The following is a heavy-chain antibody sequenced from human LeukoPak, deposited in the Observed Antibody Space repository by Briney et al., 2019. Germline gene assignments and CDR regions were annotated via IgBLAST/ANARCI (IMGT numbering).Heavy chain of an antibody. V-gene: IGHV1-2*02. CDR2: INPNSGGT. CDR1: GYTFTGYY. CDR3: ARGRYGYSYGPYFDY. J-gene: IGHJ4*02. D-gene: IGHD5-18*01. Sequence: GASVKVSCKASGYTFTGYYMHWVRQAPGQGLEWMGWINPNSGGTNYAQKFQGRVTMTRDTSISTAYMELSRLRSDDTAVYYCARGRYGYSYGPYFDYWGQGTLVTVSS.